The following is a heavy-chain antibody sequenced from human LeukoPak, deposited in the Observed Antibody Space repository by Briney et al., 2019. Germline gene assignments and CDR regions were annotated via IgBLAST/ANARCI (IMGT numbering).Heavy chain of an antibody. CDR2: IYYSGST. J-gene: IGHJ4*02. CDR1: GGSISSSSYY. D-gene: IGHD2-2*01. V-gene: IGHV4-39*01. Sequence: SETLSLTCTVSGGSISSSSYYWGWIRQPPGKGLERIGSIYYSGSTYYNPSLKSRVTISVDTSKNQFSLKLSSVTAADTAVYYCARHIPDCSSTSCYVDYFDYWGQGTLVTVSS. CDR3: ARHIPDCSSTSCYVDYFDY.